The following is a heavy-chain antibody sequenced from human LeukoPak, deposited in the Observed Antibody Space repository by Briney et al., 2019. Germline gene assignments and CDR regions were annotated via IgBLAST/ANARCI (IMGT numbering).Heavy chain of an antibody. Sequence: GGSLRLSCAASGFTFSSFAMTWVRQAPGKGLEWVSAISGSGGTTYYADSVKGRFTISRDNSKNTLYLQMSSLRAEDTAVYYCAREVTYYYDSGGYWDAFDIWGQGTMVTVSS. V-gene: IGHV3-23*01. CDR1: GFTFSSFA. CDR3: AREVTYYYDSGGYWDAFDI. J-gene: IGHJ3*02. CDR2: ISGSGGTT. D-gene: IGHD3-22*01.